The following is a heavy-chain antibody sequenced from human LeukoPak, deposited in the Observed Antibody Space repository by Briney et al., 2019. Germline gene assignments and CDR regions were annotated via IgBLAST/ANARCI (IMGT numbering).Heavy chain of an antibody. D-gene: IGHD4-23*01. CDR2: LYSGGSP. Sequence: GGSLRLSCAASGFSVSSNYMSWVRQAPGKGLEWVSILYSGGSPYYAESVKGRFTISRDNSKNTLFLQMNSLRAEDTAVYYCAANGGPFDFWGQGTLVTVSS. CDR1: GFSVSSNY. V-gene: IGHV3-66*01. CDR3: AANGGPFDF. J-gene: IGHJ4*02.